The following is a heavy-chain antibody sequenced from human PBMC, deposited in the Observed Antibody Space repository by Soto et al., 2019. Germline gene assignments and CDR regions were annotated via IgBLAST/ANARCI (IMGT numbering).Heavy chain of an antibody. CDR1: GFNFDNYG. Sequence: GGSLRLSCQASGFNFDNYGMHWVRQAPGKGLEWVAVITYDGSFQYYADSAKGRFTISRDNSKNTLSLHLNTLKPEDTAVYHCAKDRVGGTFYTPLAFWGQGTLVTVSS. J-gene: IGHJ4*02. V-gene: IGHV3-30*18. CDR3: AKDRVGGTFYTPLAF. D-gene: IGHD1-7*01. CDR2: ITYDGSFQ.